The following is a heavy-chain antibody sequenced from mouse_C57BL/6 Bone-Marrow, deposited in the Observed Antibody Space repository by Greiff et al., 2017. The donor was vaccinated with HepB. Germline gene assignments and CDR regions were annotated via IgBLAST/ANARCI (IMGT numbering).Heavy chain of an antibody. J-gene: IGHJ4*01. V-gene: IGHV1-63*01. D-gene: IGHD2-3*01. CDR3: ARWGWSYAMDY. CDR1: GYTFTNYW. Sequence: QVQLQQSGAELVRPGTSVKMSCKASGYTFTNYWIGWAKQRPGHGLEWIGDIYPGGGYTNYNEKFKGKATLTADKSSSTAYMQFSSLTSEDSASYYCARWGWSYAMDYWGQGTSVTVSS. CDR2: IYPGGGYT.